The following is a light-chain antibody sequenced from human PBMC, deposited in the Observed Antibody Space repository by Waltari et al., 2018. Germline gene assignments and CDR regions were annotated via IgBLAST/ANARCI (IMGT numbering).Light chain of an antibody. CDR3: QHYVRLPAT. V-gene: IGKV3-20*01. CDR2: GAS. Sequence: IVLTQSPGTLSLSPGESATLSCRASQRVSRSLAWYQQNPGQAPKLLIYGASTRATGIPDRFTGSGSGTDFSLTISSLEPEDFAIYFCQHYVRLPATFGQGTKVEIK. CDR1: QRVSRS. J-gene: IGKJ1*01.